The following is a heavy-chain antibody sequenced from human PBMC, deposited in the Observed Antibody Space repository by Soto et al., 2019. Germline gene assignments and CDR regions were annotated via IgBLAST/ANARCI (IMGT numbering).Heavy chain of an antibody. CDR1: GFTFSSYS. Sequence: GGSLRLSCAASGFTFSSYSMNWFRQAPGKGLEWVSYIGSRGAIYYADSVKGRFTISRDTAKNILYLQMNSLRDEDTAVYYCAGGDYYHSSGYYFYYYTMDVWGQGTTVTVSS. V-gene: IGHV3-48*02. CDR3: AGGDYYHSSGYYFYYYTMDV. J-gene: IGHJ6*02. D-gene: IGHD3-22*01. CDR2: IGSRGAI.